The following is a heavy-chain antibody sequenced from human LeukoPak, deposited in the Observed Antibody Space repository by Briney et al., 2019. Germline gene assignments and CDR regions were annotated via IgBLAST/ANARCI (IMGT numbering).Heavy chain of an antibody. V-gene: IGHV3-30*04. Sequence: GGSLRLSCAASGFTFSIYAMHWVRQAPGKGLEWAAVISYDGSNKYYADSVKGRFTISRDNAKNSLYLQMNSLRAEDTAVYYCAREGTYFDWQWGYFDYWGQGTLVTVSS. D-gene: IGHD3-9*01. CDR2: ISYDGSNK. CDR1: GFTFSIYA. J-gene: IGHJ4*02. CDR3: AREGTYFDWQWGYFDY.